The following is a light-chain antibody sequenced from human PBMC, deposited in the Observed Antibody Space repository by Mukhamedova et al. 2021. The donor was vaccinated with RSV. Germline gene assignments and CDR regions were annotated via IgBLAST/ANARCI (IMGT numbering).Light chain of an antibody. V-gene: IGKV1-27*01. Sequence: WYQRRVHGKVPKLLIYAASTLQSGVPSRFSGSGSGTDFTLTINSLHPEDVETYYCQKYDNTPWTFGQGTKVEIK. CDR2: AAS. CDR3: QKYDNTPWT. J-gene: IGKJ1*01.